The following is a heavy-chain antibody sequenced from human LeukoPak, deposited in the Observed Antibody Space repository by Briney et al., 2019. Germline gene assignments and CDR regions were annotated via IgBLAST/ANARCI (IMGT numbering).Heavy chain of an antibody. D-gene: IGHD2-15*01. Sequence: AGGSLRLSCGASGFTFRSYAMSWVRQAPGKGLEWVSAISGSGSSTYYVDSVKGRFTISRDNSKNTLYLQMNSLRAGDTAVYYCASLAVVVAATDALDIWGQGTMVTVSS. J-gene: IGHJ3*02. CDR3: ASLAVVVAATDALDI. V-gene: IGHV3-23*01. CDR1: GFTFRSYA. CDR2: ISGSGSST.